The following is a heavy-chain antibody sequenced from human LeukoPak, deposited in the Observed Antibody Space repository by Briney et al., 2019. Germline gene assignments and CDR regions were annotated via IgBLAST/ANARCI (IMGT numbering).Heavy chain of an antibody. J-gene: IGHJ4*02. Sequence: PGGSLRLSCAASGFTFSSYAMHWVRQAPGKGLEWVAVISYDGSNKYYADSVKGRFTISRDNSKNTLYLQMNSLRAEDTAVYYCARVRVAYYDFWSGPDYWGQGTLVTVSS. CDR2: ISYDGSNK. CDR3: ARVRVAYYDFWSGPDY. V-gene: IGHV3-30-3*01. D-gene: IGHD3-3*01. CDR1: GFTFSSYA.